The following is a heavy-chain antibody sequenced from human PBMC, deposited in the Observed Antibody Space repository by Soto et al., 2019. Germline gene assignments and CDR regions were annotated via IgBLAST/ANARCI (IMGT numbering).Heavy chain of an antibody. CDR1: GFSLSTSGVG. Sequence: QITLKESGPTLVKPTQTLTLTCTFSGFSLSTSGVGVGWIRQPPGKALEWLALIYWNDDKRYSPSLKSRLTITKDTSKNQVVLTMTNMDPVDTATYYCAHRRSTYYYGSGSYYNRPDYYFDSWGQGTLVTVSS. CDR2: IYWNDDK. D-gene: IGHD3-10*01. V-gene: IGHV2-5*01. CDR3: AHRRSTYYYGSGSYYNRPDYYFDS. J-gene: IGHJ4*02.